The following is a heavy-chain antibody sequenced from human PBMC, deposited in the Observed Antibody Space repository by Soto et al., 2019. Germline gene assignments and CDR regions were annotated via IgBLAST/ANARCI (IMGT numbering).Heavy chain of an antibody. D-gene: IGHD1-7*01. CDR2: IYRTGST. V-gene: IGHV4-4*02. Sequence: LSLTFAVSGGSFTSNNWWTWVRQPPGQGLEWIGEIYRTGSTNYNPSLKSRVTISLDKSENQFSLKVTSLTAADTAVYYCASRDPGTSVDYWGQGTLVTVSS. CDR1: GGSFTSNNW. CDR3: ASRDPGTSVDY. J-gene: IGHJ4*02.